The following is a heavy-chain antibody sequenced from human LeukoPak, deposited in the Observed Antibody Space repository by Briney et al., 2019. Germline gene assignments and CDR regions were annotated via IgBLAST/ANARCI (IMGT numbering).Heavy chain of an antibody. CDR2: IGTAGDT. D-gene: IGHD1-1*01. Sequence: GGSLRLSCAASGFTYSDYDMHWVRQATGKGLEWVSAIGTAGDTYYTGSVKGRFTISRENAKNSLYLQMNSLRAGDTAVYYCARVAKERVGGVYYFDYWGQGTLVTVSS. CDR3: ARVAKERVGGVYYFDY. J-gene: IGHJ4*02. CDR1: GFTYSDYD. V-gene: IGHV3-13*01.